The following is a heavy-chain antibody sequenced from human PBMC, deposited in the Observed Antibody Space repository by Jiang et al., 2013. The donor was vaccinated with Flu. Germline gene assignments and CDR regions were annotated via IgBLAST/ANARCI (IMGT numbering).Heavy chain of an antibody. Sequence: GAEVKKPGASVKVSCKVSGYTLTELSMHWVRQAPGKGLEWMGGFDPEDGETIYAQKFQGRVTMTEDTSTDTAYMELSSLRSEDTAVYYCATGLAPYSSGWYRIPRWFDPWGQGTLVTVSS. D-gene: IGHD6-19*01. CDR2: FDPEDGET. V-gene: IGHV1-24*01. CDR1: GYTLTELS. J-gene: IGHJ5*02. CDR3: ATGLAPYSSGWYRIPRWFDP.